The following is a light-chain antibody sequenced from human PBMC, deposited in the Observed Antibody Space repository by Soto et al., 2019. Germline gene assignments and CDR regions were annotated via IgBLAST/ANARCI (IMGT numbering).Light chain of an antibody. J-gene: IGKJ2*01. CDR1: QSVRSSY. Sequence: EIVLTQSPGTLSLSPGDRATLSCRASQSVRSSYLAWYQQKPGQAPRLLIYGASSRATGIPDRFSGSGSGTDFTLTINRLEPEDFAVYYCQQYGSSPNTFGQGTKVEIK. CDR3: QQYGSSPNT. CDR2: GAS. V-gene: IGKV3-20*01.